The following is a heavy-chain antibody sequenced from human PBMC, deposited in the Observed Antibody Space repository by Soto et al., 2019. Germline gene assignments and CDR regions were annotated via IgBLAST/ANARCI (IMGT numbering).Heavy chain of an antibody. D-gene: IGHD3-22*01. V-gene: IGHV3-48*03. Sequence: EVQLVESGGGLVQPGGSLRLSCAASGFTFSSYEMNWVRQAPGKGLEWVSYISTSGSTIYYADSVKGRFTISRDNAKNSLYLQMNSLRADDTAVYYCERDHGYYYDSSGIDYWGQGTLVTVSS. CDR2: ISTSGSTI. CDR3: ERDHGYYYDSSGIDY. CDR1: GFTFSSYE. J-gene: IGHJ4*02.